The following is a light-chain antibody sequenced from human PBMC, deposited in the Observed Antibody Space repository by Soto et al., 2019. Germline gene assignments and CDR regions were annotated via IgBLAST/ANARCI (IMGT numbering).Light chain of an antibody. V-gene: IGLV2-14*01. CDR2: EVS. CDR3: SSYSSSSTLFV. CDR1: SSDVGNYKY. J-gene: IGLJ1*01. Sequence: QSVLTQPASVSGSPGQSITISCTGTSSDVGNYKYVSWYQQHPGKAPRVMIYEVSNRPSGVSNRFSGSKSGNTASLTISGLQAEDEADYFCSSYSSSSTLFVFGTGTKVTVL.